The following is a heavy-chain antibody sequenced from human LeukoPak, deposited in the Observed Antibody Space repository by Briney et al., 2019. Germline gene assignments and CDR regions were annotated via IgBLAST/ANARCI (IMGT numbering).Heavy chain of an antibody. D-gene: IGHD6-19*01. Sequence: GGSLRLSCVASGLTFSSYWMSWVRQAPGGGLEWVANIKEDGSEKYYVDSVKGRFTISRDNAKISLYLQMNSLRAEDTAVYYCASQFWWAAVAGTTLDYWGQGTLVTVSS. CDR1: GLTFSSYW. CDR2: IKEDGSEK. J-gene: IGHJ4*02. V-gene: IGHV3-7*05. CDR3: ASQFWWAAVAGTTLDY.